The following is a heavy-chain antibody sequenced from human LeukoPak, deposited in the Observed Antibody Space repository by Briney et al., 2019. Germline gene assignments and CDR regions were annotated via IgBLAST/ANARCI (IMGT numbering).Heavy chain of an antibody. D-gene: IGHD3-9*01. CDR1: GFTFSSNY. CDR2: IYSGGST. V-gene: IGHV3-53*01. Sequence: PGGSLRLSCAASGFTFSSNYMSWVRQAPGKGLEWVSVIYSGGSTYYADSVKGRFTISRDNSKNTLYLQMNSLRAEDTAVYYCARGRLNYDILTGYSPDAFDIWGQGTMVTVSS. CDR3: ARGRLNYDILTGYSPDAFDI. J-gene: IGHJ3*02.